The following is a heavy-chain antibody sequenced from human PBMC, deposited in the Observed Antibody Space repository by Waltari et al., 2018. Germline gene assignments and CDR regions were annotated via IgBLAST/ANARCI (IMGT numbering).Heavy chain of an antibody. J-gene: IGHJ4*02. D-gene: IGHD6-13*01. CDR2: IYFSGTT. CDR3: ATDIRPASAGL. CDR1: GGPINHDY. V-gene: IGHV4-59*01. Sequence: QVQLRESGPALVKPSETLSLTCTVSGGPINHDYWSWIRQPPGKGLEWIGNIYFSGTTNYTPSLNSRVTISIETSRNQFSLRLSSVTAADTAVYYCATDIRPASAGLWGRGTLVTVSS.